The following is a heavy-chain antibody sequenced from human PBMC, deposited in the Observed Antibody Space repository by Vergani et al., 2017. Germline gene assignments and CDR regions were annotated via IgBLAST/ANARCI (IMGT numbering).Heavy chain of an antibody. CDR3: ARGPRYLFDY. Sequence: QVQLQQWGAGLLKPSETLSLTCAVYGGSFSGYYWSWIRQPPGKGLEWIGEINHSGSTNYNPSLKSRVTISVDTSKNQFSLKLGSVTAADTAVYYCARGPRYLFDYWGQGTLVTVSS. CDR1: GGSFSGYY. J-gene: IGHJ4*02. CDR2: INHSGST. V-gene: IGHV4-34*01. D-gene: IGHD3-16*01.